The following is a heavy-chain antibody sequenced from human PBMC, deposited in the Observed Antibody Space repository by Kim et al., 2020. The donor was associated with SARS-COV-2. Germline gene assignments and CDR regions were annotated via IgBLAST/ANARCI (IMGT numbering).Heavy chain of an antibody. Sequence: GGSLRLSCAASGFTVSSNYMSWVRQAPGKGLEWVSVIYSGGSTYYADSVKGRFTISRDNSKNTLYLQMNSLRAEDTAVYYCARENRVTSGYYGMDVWGQGTTVTVSS. D-gene: IGHD3-10*01. CDR2: IYSGGST. CDR1: GFTVSSNY. CDR3: ARENRVTSGYYGMDV. J-gene: IGHJ6*02. V-gene: IGHV3-53*01.